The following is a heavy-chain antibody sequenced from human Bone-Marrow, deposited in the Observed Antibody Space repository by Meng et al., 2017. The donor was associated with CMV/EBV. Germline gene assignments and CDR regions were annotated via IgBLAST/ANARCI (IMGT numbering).Heavy chain of an antibody. V-gene: IGHV3-33*01. CDR3: ASREGGY. CDR2: IWFDESNE. J-gene: IGHJ4*01. D-gene: IGHD3-10*01. CDR1: GFTFRTYG. Sequence: GESLKISCAASGFTFRTYGMHWVRQAPGKGLEWVALIWFDESNEDYADSVKGRFSISRDNSKNTVYLQMNSLRAEDTAVYYCASREGGYWGQGTLVTVSS.